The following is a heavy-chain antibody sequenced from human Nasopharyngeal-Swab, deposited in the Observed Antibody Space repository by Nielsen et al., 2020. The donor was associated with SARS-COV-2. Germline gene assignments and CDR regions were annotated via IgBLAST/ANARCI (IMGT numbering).Heavy chain of an antibody. CDR3: AKGVGYGDTGCFDE. Sequence: GESPKISCVASGFTYSTYAMSWVRQAPGKGLEWVSGISGSGGNTYYADSVKGRFTISRDNSMETLYLQMNSLRVEDTAVYYCAKGVGYGDTGCFDEWGQGTLVTASS. CDR2: ISGSGGNT. CDR1: GFTYSTYA. D-gene: IGHD4-17*01. J-gene: IGHJ4*02. V-gene: IGHV3-23*01.